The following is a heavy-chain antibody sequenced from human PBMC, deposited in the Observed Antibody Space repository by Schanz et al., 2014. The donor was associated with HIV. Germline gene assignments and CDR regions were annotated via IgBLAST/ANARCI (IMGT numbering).Heavy chain of an antibody. CDR1: GGSFSGYY. J-gene: IGHJ6*02. CDR3: TRVGDYYGSGSYYSFSYYGMDV. Sequence: QVQLQQWGAGLLKPSETLSLTCVVYGGSFSGYYWSWIRQPPGKGLEWIGEISHSGSTNYNPSLKGRVTISVDPSKNQFSLKLSSVTAADTAVYYCTRVGDYYGSGSYYSFSYYGMDVWGQGTTVTVSS. D-gene: IGHD3-10*01. V-gene: IGHV4-34*01. CDR2: ISHSGST.